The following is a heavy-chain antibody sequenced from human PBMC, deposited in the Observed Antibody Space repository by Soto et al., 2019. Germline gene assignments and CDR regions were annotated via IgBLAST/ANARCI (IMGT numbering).Heavy chain of an antibody. CDR3: ARIRGYWYGLDV. Sequence: EVQLLESGGGLVQPGGSLRLSCAGSGFTLSTYGMTWVRQAPGKGLEGVSAITGTGGNTYYVDSVKGRFTSSRDNSKNMLYLQMNSVRVEDTAVYYCARIRGYWYGLDVWGQGTTVTVSS. J-gene: IGHJ6*02. V-gene: IGHV3-23*01. CDR2: ITGTGGNT. CDR1: GFTLSTYG.